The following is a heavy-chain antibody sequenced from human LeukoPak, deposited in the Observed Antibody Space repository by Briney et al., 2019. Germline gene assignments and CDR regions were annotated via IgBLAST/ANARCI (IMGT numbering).Heavy chain of an antibody. J-gene: IGHJ4*02. D-gene: IGHD5-12*01. CDR1: GFTVSSNY. Sequence: QTGGSLRLSCAASGFTVSSNYMSWVRQAPGKGLEWVSVIYSGGSTYYADSVKGRFTISRDNSKNTLYLQMNSLRAEDTAVYYCAREAQYSGYASGYFDYWGQGTLVTVSS. CDR3: AREAQYSGYASGYFDY. V-gene: IGHV3-53*01. CDR2: IYSGGST.